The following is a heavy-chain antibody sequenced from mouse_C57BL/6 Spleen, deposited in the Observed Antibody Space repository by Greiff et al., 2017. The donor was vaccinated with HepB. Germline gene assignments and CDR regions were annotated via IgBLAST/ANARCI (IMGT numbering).Heavy chain of an antibody. Sequence: EVQLVESGGGLVKPGGSLKLSCAASGFTFSDYGMHWVRQAPEQGLEWVAYISSGSSTIYYADTLKGRFTISRDNAKNTLFLQMTSLRSEDTAMYYCAKIYYSNLYWYFDVWGTGTTVTVSS. CDR2: ISSGSSTI. J-gene: IGHJ1*03. CDR1: GFTFSDYG. D-gene: IGHD2-5*01. CDR3: AKIYYSNLYWYFDV. V-gene: IGHV5-17*01.